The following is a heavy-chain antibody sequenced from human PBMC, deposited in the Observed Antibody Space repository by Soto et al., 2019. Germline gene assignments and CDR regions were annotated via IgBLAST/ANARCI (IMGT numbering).Heavy chain of an antibody. V-gene: IGHV3-66*01. CDR1: GLTVSTNP. CDR2: IYTGGGT. J-gene: IGHJ4*02. Sequence: EVQLLESGGGLVQPGGSLRLSCAASGLTVSTNPMSWVRQAPRKGLEWVSVIYTGGGTHYADSVKGRFTISRGHSTITVHLQMNRLRPEDTAVYYCARDGAGHWGQGTLRAVSS. CDR3: ARDGAGH. D-gene: IGHD6-19*01.